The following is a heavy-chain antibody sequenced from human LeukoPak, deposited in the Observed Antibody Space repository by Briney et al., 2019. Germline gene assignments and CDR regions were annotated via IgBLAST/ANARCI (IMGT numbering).Heavy chain of an antibody. CDR1: GGSISSGGYS. Sequence: SETLSLTCAVSGGSISSGGYSWSWIRQPPGKGLEWIGYIYYSGSTYYNPSLKSRVTISVDRSKNQFSLKLSSVTAADTAVYYCARDRIVVVPAATFDYYYYGMDVWGQGTTVTVSS. V-gene: IGHV4-30-2*01. J-gene: IGHJ6*02. CDR3: ARDRIVVVPAATFDYYYYGMDV. CDR2: IYYSGST. D-gene: IGHD2-2*01.